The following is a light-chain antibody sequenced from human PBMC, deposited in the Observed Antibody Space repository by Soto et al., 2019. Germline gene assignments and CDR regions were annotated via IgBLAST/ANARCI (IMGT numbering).Light chain of an antibody. CDR1: QNINYK. J-gene: IGKJ1*01. CDR2: GAS. Sequence: EIVMTQSPATLSVSPGEGASLSCRASQNINYKLAWYQQRPGQAPRLLIYGASTRATGIPARFSGSGSGTEVTLTIISLQSEDFAVYYCQQYNNWPPWTFGQGTKVEIK. CDR3: QQYNNWPPWT. V-gene: IGKV3-15*01.